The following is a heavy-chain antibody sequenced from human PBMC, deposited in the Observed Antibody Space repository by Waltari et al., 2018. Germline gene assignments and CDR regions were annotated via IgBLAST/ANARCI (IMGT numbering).Heavy chain of an antibody. CDR1: GYPFSNYK. CDR2: IHPYSGDT. D-gene: IGHD3-10*01. CDR3: ARDADGSADY. J-gene: IGHJ4*02. Sequence: QVQLVQSEPEVQKPGASLKASCKASGYPFSNYKINWVRQAPGQGLEWMGRIHPYSGDTSYAQKFQSRVTITRDTSASTAYMEVRSLSSDDTAMYYCARDADGSADYWGQGTLVTVSS. V-gene: IGHV1-18*01.